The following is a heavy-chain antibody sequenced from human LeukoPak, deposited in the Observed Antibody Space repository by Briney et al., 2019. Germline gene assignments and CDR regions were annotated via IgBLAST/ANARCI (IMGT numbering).Heavy chain of an antibody. J-gene: IGHJ6*02. V-gene: IGHV3-30*02. CDR1: GFTFSSYG. CDR3: AKVLARFTQRVCYYYGMDV. CDR2: IRYDGSNK. D-gene: IGHD3-3*01. Sequence: GGSLRLSCAASGFTFSSYGMHWVRQAPGKGLEWVAFIRYDGSNKYYADSVKGRFTISRDNSKNTLYLQMNSLRAEDTAVYYCAKVLARFTQRVCYYYGMDVWGQGTTVTVSS.